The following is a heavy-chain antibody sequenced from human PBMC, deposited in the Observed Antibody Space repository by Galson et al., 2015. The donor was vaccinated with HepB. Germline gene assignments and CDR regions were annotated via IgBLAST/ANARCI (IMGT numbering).Heavy chain of an antibody. CDR1: GLTFSSYG. J-gene: IGHJ3*02. CDR3: ARERINIADEGSALDI. D-gene: IGHD6-13*01. CDR2: IWYDGSNK. V-gene: IGHV3-33*01. Sequence: LRLSCAASGLTFSSYGMHWVRQAPGKGLEWVAAIWYDGSNKYYADSVKGRFSIFRDNSKNTLYLQMNSLRAEDTAVYYCARERINIADEGSALDIWGQGTMVTVSS.